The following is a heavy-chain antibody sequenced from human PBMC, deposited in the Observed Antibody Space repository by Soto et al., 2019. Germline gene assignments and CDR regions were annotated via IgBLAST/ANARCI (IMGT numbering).Heavy chain of an antibody. CDR2: INPNSGGT. CDR3: SRVLEKQSIVGAASDC. CDR1: GYTFTGYY. V-gene: IGHV1-2*02. D-gene: IGHD1-26*01. J-gene: IGHJ4*02. Sequence: QVQLVQSGAEVKKPGASVKVSCKASGYTFTGYYMHWVRQAPGQGLEWMGWINPNSGGTNYAQKFQGRVTMTRDTSISTAYMELSRLRSDDTAVYYCSRVLEKQSIVGAASDCWGQGALVTVSS.